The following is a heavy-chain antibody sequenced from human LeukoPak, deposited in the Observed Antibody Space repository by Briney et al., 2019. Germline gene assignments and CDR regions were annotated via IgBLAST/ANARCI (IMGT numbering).Heavy chain of an antibody. D-gene: IGHD2-8*02. CDR2: INHSGST. Sequence: SETLSLTCAVYGGSFSGYYWSWIRQPPGKGLEWIGEINHSGSTNYNPSLESRVTISVDTSKNQSSLKLSSVTAADTAVYYCARGYWYLVYWGQGTLVTVSS. J-gene: IGHJ4*02. CDR3: ARGYWYLVY. V-gene: IGHV4-34*01. CDR1: GGSFSGYY.